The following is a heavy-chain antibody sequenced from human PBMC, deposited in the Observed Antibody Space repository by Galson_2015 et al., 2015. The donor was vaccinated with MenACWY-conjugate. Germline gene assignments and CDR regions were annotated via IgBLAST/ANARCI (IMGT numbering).Heavy chain of an antibody. J-gene: IGHJ6*03. V-gene: IGHV1-2*04. CDR2: INPNSGGT. CDR3: ARALYATSGHTPTDYYYYYYIDV. CDR1: GYTFTGYY. D-gene: IGHD5-18*01. Sequence: SVKVSCKASGYTFTGYYMHWVRQAPGQGLEWMGWINPNSGGTNYAQKFQGWVTMTRDTSISTAYMELSRLRSDDTAVYYCARALYATSGHTPTDYYYYYYIDVWGKGTTVTVSS.